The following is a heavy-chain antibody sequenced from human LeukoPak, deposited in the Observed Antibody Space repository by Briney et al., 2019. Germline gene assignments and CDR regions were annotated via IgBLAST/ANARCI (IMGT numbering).Heavy chain of an antibody. D-gene: IGHD7-27*01. V-gene: IGHV4-61*02. Sequence: SETLSLTCTVSGGSISSGSCYWSWIRQPAGKGLEWIGRIYTSGSTNYNPSLKSRVTISVDTSKNQFSLKLSSVTAADTAVYYCAREMLGYPRWFDPWGQGTLVTVSS. CDR2: IYTSGST. CDR1: GGSISSGSCY. J-gene: IGHJ5*02. CDR3: AREMLGYPRWFDP.